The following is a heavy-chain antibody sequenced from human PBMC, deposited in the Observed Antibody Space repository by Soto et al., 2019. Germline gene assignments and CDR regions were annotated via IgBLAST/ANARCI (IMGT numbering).Heavy chain of an antibody. V-gene: IGHV3-23*01. CDR3: ARGYCSAVGCYVHYYYGFDV. J-gene: IGHJ6*02. CDR1: GFTFRNYA. Sequence: GGSLRLSCAAAGFTFRNYAMNWVRQAPGKGLELVSSISSNGGSAYYADSVKGRFTISRDNSKNTLYHQMNSLRADDTAVYYCARGYCSAVGCYVHYYYGFDVWGQGTTVTVSS. CDR2: ISSNGGSA. D-gene: IGHD2-15*01.